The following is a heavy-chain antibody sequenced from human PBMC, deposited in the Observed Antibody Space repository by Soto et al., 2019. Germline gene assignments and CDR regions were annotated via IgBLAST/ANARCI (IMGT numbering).Heavy chain of an antibody. V-gene: IGHV1-18*01. Sequence: QVQLVQSGAEVKKPGASVKVSCKASGYTFTSYGISWVRQAPGQGLEWMGWISAYNGNTNYAQKLPGRVTMTTATSTSTAYMELRSLRSYATAVYSCSRDPPPMDLWGPGTTVTVSS. CDR3: SRDPPPMDL. CDR2: ISAYNGNT. J-gene: IGHJ6*02. CDR1: GYTFTSYG.